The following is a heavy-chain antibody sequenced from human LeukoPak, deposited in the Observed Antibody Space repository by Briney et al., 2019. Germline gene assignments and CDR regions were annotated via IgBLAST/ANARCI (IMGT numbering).Heavy chain of an antibody. CDR2: ISRSSTFI. J-gene: IGHJ4*02. CDR3: ASTFPYCGGGSCAL. V-gene: IGHV3-21*01. CDR1: AFTFSSYT. D-gene: IGHD2-15*01. Sequence: GGSLRLSCAASAFTFSSYTMHWVRQAPGKGLEWVSAISRSSTFIYYAGSVKGRFTVSRDNAKTSLYLQMNSLRAEDTAIYYCASTFPYCGGGSCALGGQGTLVTVSS.